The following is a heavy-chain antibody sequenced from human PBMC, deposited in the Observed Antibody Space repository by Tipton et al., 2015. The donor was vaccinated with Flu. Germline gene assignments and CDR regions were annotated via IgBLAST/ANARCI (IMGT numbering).Heavy chain of an antibody. CDR1: GDSISSGGYY. Sequence: TLSLTCTVSGDSISSGGYYWTWIRQRPGKGLEWIRYIYYSGLSLYNPSLKSRLTISVDKSKNQFSLRLNSVTAADTAVYYCAKGLDPWGQGTLVTVSS. V-gene: IGHV4-31*03. CDR3: AKGLDP. CDR2: IYYSGLS. J-gene: IGHJ5*02.